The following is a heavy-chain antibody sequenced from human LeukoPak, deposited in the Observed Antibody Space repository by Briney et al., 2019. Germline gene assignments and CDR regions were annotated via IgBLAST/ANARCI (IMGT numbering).Heavy chain of an antibody. CDR3: ARAPGGRSWYYFDY. D-gene: IGHD6-13*01. CDR1: GYTFTNFY. Sequence: SCKTSGYTFTNFYMHWVRQAPGKGLEWVAVTVFDGSNEYYADSVKGRFTISRDNSKNTVYLQMSGLRPEDTAVYYCARAPGGRSWYYFDYWGQGTLVTVSS. J-gene: IGHJ4*02. CDR2: TVFDGSNE. V-gene: IGHV3-30*19.